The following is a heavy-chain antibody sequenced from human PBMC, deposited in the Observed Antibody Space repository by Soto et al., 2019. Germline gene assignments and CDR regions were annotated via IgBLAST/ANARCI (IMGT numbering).Heavy chain of an antibody. CDR3: AKDLVDTAYDPYGMDV. Sequence: GGSLILSCGASGGECSRCVRHWVRQNPGKGLEWVAVISFDGNNDYYANSVKGRFTISRDNSKNTLYLQMNSLRAEDTAVYYCAKDLVDTAYDPYGMDVWGQGTPVTSP. CDR2: ISFDGNND. V-gene: IGHV3-30*18. D-gene: IGHD5-18*01. J-gene: IGHJ6*02. CDR1: GGECSRCV.